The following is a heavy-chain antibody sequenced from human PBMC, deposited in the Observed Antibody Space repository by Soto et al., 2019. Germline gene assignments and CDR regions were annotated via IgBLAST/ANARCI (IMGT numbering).Heavy chain of an antibody. J-gene: IGHJ6*02. Sequence: SQTLSLTCVISGDSVSSNRAAWNWIRQSPSRGLEWLGRTYYRSKWYNDYAVSVKSRITINPDTSKTQFSLQLNSVTPEDTAVYYCARVSFLEWVPPDYYYYGMDVGGQGTTVTVSS. D-gene: IGHD3-3*01. V-gene: IGHV6-1*01. CDR2: TYYRSKWYN. CDR3: ARVSFLEWVPPDYYYYGMDV. CDR1: GDSVSSNRAA.